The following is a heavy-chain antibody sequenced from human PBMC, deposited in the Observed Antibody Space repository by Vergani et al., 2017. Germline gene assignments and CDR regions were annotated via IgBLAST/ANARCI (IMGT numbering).Heavy chain of an antibody. CDR2: FSYGESP. V-gene: IGHV4-39*01. Sequence: HLQESGPGLVKPSETLPLTCTVSGDSISSGVYWGWIRQPPGKGLEWIGSFSYGESPSYSPSLQSRATISEDASKNQFSLRLTSVTAADTAIYYCARHVRKGLYGYEVVDYWGQGTLVTVSS. D-gene: IGHD5-18*01. J-gene: IGHJ4*02. CDR1: GDSISSGVY. CDR3: ARHVRKGLYGYEVVDY.